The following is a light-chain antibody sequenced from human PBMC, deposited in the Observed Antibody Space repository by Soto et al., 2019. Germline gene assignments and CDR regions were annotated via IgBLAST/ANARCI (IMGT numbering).Light chain of an antibody. CDR2: DAS. CDR3: QQRSNWPST. J-gene: IGKJ4*01. V-gene: IGKV3-11*01. CDR1: QSVSSY. Sequence: EIVLTQSPATLSLSPGDRATLSCRASQSVSSYLAWYQQKPGQAPRLLIYDASNRATGLPARFSGSGSGTDFTLTITILEPEDFAVYYCQQRSNWPSTFGGGTTVEIK.